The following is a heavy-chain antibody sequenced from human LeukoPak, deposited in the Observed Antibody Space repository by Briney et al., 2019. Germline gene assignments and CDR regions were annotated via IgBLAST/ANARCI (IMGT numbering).Heavy chain of an antibody. CDR1: GGSLSSYY. Sequence: SETLSLTCTVSGGSLSSYYWSWIRQPAGKGLEWIGRIYASGSTTYNPSLMSRVTISVDKSKNQFSLKLSSVTAADTAVYYCASTDFWSGYYTPAFDYWGQGTLVTVSS. V-gene: IGHV4-4*07. D-gene: IGHD3-3*01. J-gene: IGHJ4*02. CDR3: ASTDFWSGYYTPAFDY. CDR2: IYASGST.